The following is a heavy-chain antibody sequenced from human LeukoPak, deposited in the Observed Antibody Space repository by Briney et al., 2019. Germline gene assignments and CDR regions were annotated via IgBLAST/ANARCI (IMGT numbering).Heavy chain of an antibody. D-gene: IGHD3-16*01. V-gene: IGHV4-59*01. J-gene: IGHJ4*02. CDR3: ARDVAFGGSI. CDR2: IYYSGST. Sequence: LEWIGYIYYSGSTNYNPSLKSRVTISIDTSKNQFSLRLSSVTAADTAVYYCARDVAFGGSIWGQGTLVTVSS.